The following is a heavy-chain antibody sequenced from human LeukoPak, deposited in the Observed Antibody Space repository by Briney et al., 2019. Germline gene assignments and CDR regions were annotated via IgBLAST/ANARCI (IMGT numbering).Heavy chain of an antibody. D-gene: IGHD3-22*01. CDR1: GFTFSDYY. CDR3: AKVYDSSGYYYFDY. Sequence: GGSLRLSCAASGFTFSDYYMSWIRQAPGKGLEWVSYISSSGSTIYYADSVKGRFTISRDNAKNSLYLQMNSLRAEDTAVYYCAKVYDSSGYYYFDYWGQGTLVTVSS. J-gene: IGHJ4*02. V-gene: IGHV3-11*01. CDR2: ISSSGSTI.